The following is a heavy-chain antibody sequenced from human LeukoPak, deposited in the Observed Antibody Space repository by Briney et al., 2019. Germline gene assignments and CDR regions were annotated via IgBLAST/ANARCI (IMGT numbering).Heavy chain of an antibody. D-gene: IGHD3-3*01. J-gene: IGHJ4*02. CDR3: AREPLPYDFWSGRFDY. CDR2: INPNSGGT. CDR1: GYTLTGYY. V-gene: IGHV1-2*02. Sequence: ASVNVSCKASGYTLTGYYMHWVRQAPGQGLEWMGWINPNSGGTNYAQKFQGRVTMTRDTSISTAYMELSRLRSDDTAVYYCAREPLPYDFWSGRFDYWGQGTLVTVSS.